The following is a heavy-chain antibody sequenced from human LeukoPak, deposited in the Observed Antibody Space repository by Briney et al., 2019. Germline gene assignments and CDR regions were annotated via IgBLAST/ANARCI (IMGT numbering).Heavy chain of an antibody. V-gene: IGHV1-8*03. CDR2: VNPDTGNT. CDR3: ARRGLVAGIYDLVYGFDI. D-gene: IGHD3/OR15-3a*01. J-gene: IGHJ3*02. Sequence: GASVKVSCKAAGYSFTTFHINWVRQAPGQGPEWMGLVNPDTGNTGFAQKFQGRVTISHNNSVTTVYMELSSLTSEDTAVYYCARRGLVAGIYDLVYGFDIWGQGTMVTVSS. CDR1: GYSFTTFH.